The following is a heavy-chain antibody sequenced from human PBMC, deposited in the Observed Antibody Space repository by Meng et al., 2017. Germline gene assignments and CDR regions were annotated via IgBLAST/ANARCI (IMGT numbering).Heavy chain of an antibody. Sequence: GESLKISCAASGFTFSSYAMSWVRQAPGKGLEWVSAISGSGGSTYYADSVKGRFTISRDNSKNTLYLQMNSLRAEDTAVYYCAKEDKMDGITMIVVALAGAFDIWGQGTMVTVSS. CDR1: GFTFSSYA. V-gene: IGHV3-23*01. D-gene: IGHD3-22*01. J-gene: IGHJ3*02. CDR2: ISGSGGST. CDR3: AKEDKMDGITMIVVALAGAFDI.